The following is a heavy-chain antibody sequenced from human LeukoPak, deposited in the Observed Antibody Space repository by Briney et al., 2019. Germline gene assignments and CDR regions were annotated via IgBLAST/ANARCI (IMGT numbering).Heavy chain of an antibody. J-gene: IGHJ5*02. CDR2: ISSSSSYI. CDR1: GFTFSSYS. Sequence: GGSLRLSCAASGFTFSSYSMNWVRQAPGKGLEWVSSISSSSSYIYYADSVKGRFTISRDNSKNTMYLQMNSLRAEDTALYYCAKDRSGSYPNWFDPWGQGTLVTVSS. D-gene: IGHD3-10*01. CDR3: AKDRSGSYPNWFDP. V-gene: IGHV3-21*04.